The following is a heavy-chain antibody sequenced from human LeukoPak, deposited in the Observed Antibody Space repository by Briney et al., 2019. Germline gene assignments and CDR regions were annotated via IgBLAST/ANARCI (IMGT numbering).Heavy chain of an antibody. CDR2: INAYNGNT. Sequence: GASVKLSCKASGYTFTGYGISWVRQAPGQGLEWMGWINAYNGNTNYAEKLQGRVTMTTDTSTSTAYMELRSLRSDDTAVYYCAREGYCRSTSCFDPWGQGTLVTVSS. V-gene: IGHV1-18*01. J-gene: IGHJ5*02. CDR3: AREGYCRSTSCFDP. CDR1: GYTFTGYG. D-gene: IGHD2-2*01.